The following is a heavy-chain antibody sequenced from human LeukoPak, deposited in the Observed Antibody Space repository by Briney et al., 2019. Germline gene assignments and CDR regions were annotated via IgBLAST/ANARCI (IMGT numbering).Heavy chain of an antibody. V-gene: IGHV3-74*01. CDR3: ARDQRIGGRYCSSTSCYPPDY. CDR1: GSTFSSYW. Sequence: GGSLRLSCAASGSTFSSYWMHWVRQAPGKGLVWVSRINSDGSSTSYADSVKGRFTISRDNAKNTLYLQMNSLRAEDTAVYYCARDQRIGGRYCSSTSCYPPDYWGQGTLVTVSS. J-gene: IGHJ4*02. D-gene: IGHD2-2*01. CDR2: INSDGSST.